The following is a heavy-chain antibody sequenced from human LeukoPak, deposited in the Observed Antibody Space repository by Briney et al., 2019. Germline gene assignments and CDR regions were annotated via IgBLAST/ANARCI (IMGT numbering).Heavy chain of an antibody. CDR2: ITGSGQTK. V-gene: IGHV3-23*01. CDR3: AKESLVVIESYFDN. D-gene: IGHD3-22*01. J-gene: IGHJ4*02. CDR1: GFSFSDYA. Sequence: GGSLRLSCLVSGFSFSDYAMSWVRRAPGKGLEWVSAITGSGQTKYYTDSVKGRFTMSRDNSKNALYLQMNSLRDEDTAEYFCAKESLVVIESYFDNWGQGTLVLVSS.